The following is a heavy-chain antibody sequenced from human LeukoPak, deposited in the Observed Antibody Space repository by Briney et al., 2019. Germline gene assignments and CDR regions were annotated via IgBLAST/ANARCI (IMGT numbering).Heavy chain of an antibody. D-gene: IGHD3-22*01. V-gene: IGHV3-23*01. CDR2: ISGSGGST. CDR1: GFTFSSYA. Sequence: PGGSLRLSCAASGFTFSSYAMSWVRQAPGKGLEWVSAISGSGGSTYYADSVKGRFTISRDNSKNTLYLQMNSLRAEDTAVYYCAKDQRTYYDSSGFHAFDIWGQGTMVTVSS. J-gene: IGHJ3*02. CDR3: AKDQRTYYDSSGFHAFDI.